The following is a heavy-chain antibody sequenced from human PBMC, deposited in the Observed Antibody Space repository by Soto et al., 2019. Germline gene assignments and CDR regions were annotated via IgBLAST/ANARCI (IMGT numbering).Heavy chain of an antibody. J-gene: IGHJ3*02. Sequence: SWGSLRLSCAASGFTFNSYAMSCGRQAPGNGLEWVSAISGSGRRTYYADSVKGRFTISRDNSKNTLYLQMNSLRAEDTAVYYCAKALMDDYDSRGPDDDAFDIWGQGPMVTVSS. CDR3: AKALMDDYDSRGPDDDAFDI. CDR1: GFTFNSYA. D-gene: IGHD3-22*01. CDR2: ISGSGRRT. V-gene: IGHV3-23*01.